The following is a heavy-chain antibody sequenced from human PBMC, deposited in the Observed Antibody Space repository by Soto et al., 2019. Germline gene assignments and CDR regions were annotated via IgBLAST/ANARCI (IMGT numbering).Heavy chain of an antibody. CDR3: AKVMKYYYGSGSYPHDRYYYYYGMDA. Sequence: QVQLVESGGGVVQPGRSLRLSCTASGFTFSSYGMHWVRQAPGKGLEWVAVISYDGSNKYYADSVKGRFTISRDNSKNTLDVQMKSLRAEDTAVYYCAKVMKYYYGSGSYPHDRYYYYYGMDAWGQGTTVTVSS. J-gene: IGHJ6*02. D-gene: IGHD3-10*01. CDR2: ISYDGSNK. CDR1: GFTFSSYG. V-gene: IGHV3-30*18.